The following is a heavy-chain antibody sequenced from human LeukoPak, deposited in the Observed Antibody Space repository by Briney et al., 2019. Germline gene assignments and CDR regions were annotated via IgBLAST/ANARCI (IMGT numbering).Heavy chain of an antibody. CDR2: ISGADDI. V-gene: IGHV3-66*01. Sequence: PGGPLRLSCAASGFTVNSNFMRWLRQAAAKGLECVSLISGADDIYYVDSVKGRFTISGDNSKNTVYLQVNSLRAEDTAVYYCASERLRDWGQGTLVTVSS. CDR1: GFTVNSNF. D-gene: IGHD5-12*01. CDR3: ASERLRD. J-gene: IGHJ4*02.